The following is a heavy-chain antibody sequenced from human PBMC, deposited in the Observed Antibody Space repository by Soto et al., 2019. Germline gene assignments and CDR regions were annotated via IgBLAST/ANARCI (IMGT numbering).Heavy chain of an antibody. Sequence: QVQLVESGGGVVQPGRSLRLSCAASGFTFNSFTMHWVRQAPGKGLEWVAVISHDGSHKYSADSVKGRFSISRDDSKNTMYMQMSYLRLEDKAIYYCATWEERYFQDWGQGTLVTVSS. J-gene: IGHJ1*01. CDR3: ATWEERYFQD. V-gene: IGHV3-30-3*01. CDR2: ISHDGSHK. CDR1: GFTFNSFT. D-gene: IGHD1-26*01.